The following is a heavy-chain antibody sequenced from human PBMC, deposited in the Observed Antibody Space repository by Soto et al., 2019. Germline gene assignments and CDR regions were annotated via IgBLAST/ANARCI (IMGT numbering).Heavy chain of an antibody. J-gene: IGHJ5*02. V-gene: IGHV4-59*01. CDR3: ARDMYYYDNSGYPNWFDP. CDR2: IYYSGRT. Sequence: SETLYLTRTVSCGSISSYYWSWIRQPPWKGLEWIGYIYYSGRTNYNPSLKSRVTISVGTSKNQFSLKLSSVTAADTAVYYCARDMYYYDNSGYPNWFDPWAQGTLVTVSS. CDR1: CGSISSYY. D-gene: IGHD3-22*01.